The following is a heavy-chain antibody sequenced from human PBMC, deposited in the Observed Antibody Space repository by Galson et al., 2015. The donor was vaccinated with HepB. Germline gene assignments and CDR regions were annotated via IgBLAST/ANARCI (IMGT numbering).Heavy chain of an antibody. V-gene: IGHV3-21*01. CDR3: ARAAIGYNLFDY. J-gene: IGHJ4*02. D-gene: IGHD5-24*01. CDR1: GFTFSSYT. Sequence: SLRLSCAASGFTFSSYTMTWVRQAPGKGLEWVSIISSVSTYIYYADSVKGRFTISRDNAKNSLYLQMNSLRAEDTAVYYCARAAIGYNLFDYWGQGTLVTVSS. CDR2: ISSVSTYI.